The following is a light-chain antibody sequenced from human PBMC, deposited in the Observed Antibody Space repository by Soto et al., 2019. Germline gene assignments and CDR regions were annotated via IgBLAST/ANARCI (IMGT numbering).Light chain of an antibody. CDR1: QALSNY. V-gene: IGKV1-39*01. Sequence: DIQMTQSPSTLSASVGDTVTITCRASQALSNYLAWYQQKPGKAPDLLIYSASTLQGGVPSRFSGSGSETDFTLTISSLQPEDSATYYCQQSFRTPITFGQGTRLEIK. CDR3: QQSFRTPIT. CDR2: SAS. J-gene: IGKJ5*01.